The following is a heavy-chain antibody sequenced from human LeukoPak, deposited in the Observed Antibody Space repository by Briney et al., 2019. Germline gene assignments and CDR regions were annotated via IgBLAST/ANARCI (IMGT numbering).Heavy chain of an antibody. CDR1: GYSITSGYY. CDR3: ARFSVSQAWFAP. CDR2: IYHSGDS. J-gene: IGHJ5*02. Sequence: PSETLSLTCTVSGYSITSGYYWGWIRQPPGKGLEWIGSIYHSGDSFYNPSLKTRVTISVDTSRNQFPLKLISVTAADTALYYCARFSVSQAWFAPWGQGTLVTVSS. V-gene: IGHV4-38-2*02.